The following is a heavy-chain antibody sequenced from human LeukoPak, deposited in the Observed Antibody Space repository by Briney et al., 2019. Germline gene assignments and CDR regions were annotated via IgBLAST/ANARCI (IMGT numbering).Heavy chain of an antibody. D-gene: IGHD2-15*01. Sequence: PGGSLRLSCAASGFTFSSYAMSWVRQAPGEGLEWVSAISGSGGSTYYADSVKGRFTISRDNSKNTLYLQMNSLRAEDTAVYYCAKDGSGGSFFDYWGQGTLVTVSS. CDR1: GFTFSSYA. V-gene: IGHV3-23*01. J-gene: IGHJ4*02. CDR3: AKDGSGGSFFDY. CDR2: ISGSGGST.